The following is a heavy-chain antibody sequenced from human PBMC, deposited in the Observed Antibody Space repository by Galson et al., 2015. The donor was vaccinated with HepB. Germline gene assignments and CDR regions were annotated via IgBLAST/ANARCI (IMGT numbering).Heavy chain of an antibody. Sequence: SLRLSCAASGFVFIRHGMHWARQAPGKGLEWVAVVWYDGTKQYYSESVEGRFTISRDNSKNMVYLQMNSLRVEDTAVYYCWMIGTDFDYWGQGTLVTVSS. V-gene: IGHV3-33*01. CDR2: VWYDGTKQ. CDR3: WMIGTDFDY. D-gene: IGHD2-21*01. J-gene: IGHJ4*02. CDR1: GFVFIRHG.